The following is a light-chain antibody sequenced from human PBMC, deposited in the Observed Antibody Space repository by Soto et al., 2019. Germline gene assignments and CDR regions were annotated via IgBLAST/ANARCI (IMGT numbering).Light chain of an antibody. CDR3: QQYGGSPRT. CDR1: QSVSSGY. V-gene: IGKV3-20*01. CDR2: DAS. Sequence: ELVLTQSPGTLSLSPGARGTLSCRASQSVSSGYLAWYQQKPGQAPRLLIYDASSRATGIPDRFSGSGSGTDFTLTISRLEPEDGEVYYGQQYGGSPRTFGQGTKVDIK. J-gene: IGKJ1*01.